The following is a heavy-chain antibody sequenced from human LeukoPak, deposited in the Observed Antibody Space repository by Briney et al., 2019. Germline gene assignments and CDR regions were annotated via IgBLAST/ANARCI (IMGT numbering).Heavy chain of an antibody. Sequence: PGGSLRLSCAASGFTFDDYAMHWVRQAPGKGLEWVSGISWNSGSIGYADSVKGRFTISRDNAKNSLYLQMNSLRAEDMALYYCAKSTGPYSGSFDYWGQGTLVTVSS. CDR2: ISWNSGSI. V-gene: IGHV3-9*03. J-gene: IGHJ4*02. CDR1: GFTFDDYA. CDR3: AKSTGPYSGSFDY. D-gene: IGHD6-13*01.